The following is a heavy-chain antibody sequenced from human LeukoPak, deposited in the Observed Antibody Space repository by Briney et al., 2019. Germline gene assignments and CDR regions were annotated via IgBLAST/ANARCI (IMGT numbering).Heavy chain of an antibody. D-gene: IGHD3-9*01. CDR1: GGSFSGYY. CDR3: ARQGDYDILTGYPADHFDY. J-gene: IGHJ4*02. CDR2: INHSGST. Sequence: PSETLSLTCAVYGGSFSGYYWSWIRQPPGKGLEWIGEINHSGSTNYNPSLKSRVTISVDTSKNQFSLKLSSVTAADTAVYYCARQGDYDILTGYPADHFDYWGQGTLVTVSS. V-gene: IGHV4-34*01.